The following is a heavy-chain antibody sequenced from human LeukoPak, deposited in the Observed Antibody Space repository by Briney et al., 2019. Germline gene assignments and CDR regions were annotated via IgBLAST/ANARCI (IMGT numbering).Heavy chain of an antibody. J-gene: IGHJ6*02. CDR3: AKDLPPDQWLEWDYYYYGMDV. CDR1: GFTFSSYA. D-gene: IGHD6-19*01. V-gene: IGHV3-23*01. Sequence: PGGSLRLSCAASGFTFSSYAMSWVRQAPGKGLEWVSAISGSGGSTYYADSVKGRFTISRDNSKNTLYLQMNSLRAEDTAVYYCAKDLPPDQWLEWDYYYYGMDVWGQGTTVTVSS. CDR2: ISGSGGST.